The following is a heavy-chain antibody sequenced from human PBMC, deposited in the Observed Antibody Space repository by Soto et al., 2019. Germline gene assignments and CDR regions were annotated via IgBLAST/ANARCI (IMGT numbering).Heavy chain of an antibody. D-gene: IGHD2-2*01. CDR2: IFWDDDK. CDR1: GFSLSTSGEG. Sequence: SGPTLVNPTQTLTLTCTFSGFSLSTSGEGVGWIRQPPGKALEWLALIFWDDDKRYNSSLRSRLTITKTTSKNQVFLTLTNMDPVDTATYYCAHKRDATVRVPAAISAWFDPWGQGTQVTVSS. V-gene: IGHV2-5*02. J-gene: IGHJ5*02. CDR3: AHKRDATVRVPAAISAWFDP.